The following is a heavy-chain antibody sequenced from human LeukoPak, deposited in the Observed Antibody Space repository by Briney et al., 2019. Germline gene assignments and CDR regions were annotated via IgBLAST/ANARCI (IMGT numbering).Heavy chain of an antibody. Sequence: GGSLRLSRAASGFTFSSYAMSWVRQAPGKGLEWVSAISGSGGSTYYADSVKGRFTISRDNSKNTLYLQMNSLRAEDTAVYYCAKGHGEGMGSYYVPLDYWGQGTLVTVSS. J-gene: IGHJ4*02. V-gene: IGHV3-23*01. D-gene: IGHD1-26*01. CDR3: AKGHGEGMGSYYVPLDY. CDR1: GFTFSSYA. CDR2: ISGSGGST.